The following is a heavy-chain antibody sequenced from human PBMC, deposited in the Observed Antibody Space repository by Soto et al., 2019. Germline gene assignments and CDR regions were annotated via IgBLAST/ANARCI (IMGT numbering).Heavy chain of an antibody. D-gene: IGHD6-13*01. V-gene: IGHV1-69*13. CDR3: ARDLADVHLWDAFDV. Sequence: SVKVSCKAPGDTFNSYGISWVRQAPGQGLEWMGGIVPMFGTTNLALKFEDRVTITADELTTTVYMEIRGLTSEDTAVYYCARDLADVHLWDAFDVWGQGTRVTVSS. CDR2: IVPMFGTT. J-gene: IGHJ3*01. CDR1: GDTFNSYG.